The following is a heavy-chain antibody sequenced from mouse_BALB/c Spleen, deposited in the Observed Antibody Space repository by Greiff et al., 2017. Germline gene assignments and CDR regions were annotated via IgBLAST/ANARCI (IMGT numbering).Heavy chain of an antibody. J-gene: IGHJ2*01. Sequence: EVHLVESGGGLVKPGGSLKLSCAASGFTFSSYAMSWVRQTPEKRLEWVATISSGGSYTYYPDSVKGRFTISRDNAKNTLYLQMSSLRSEDTAMYYCARYYGNYCDYWGQGTTLTVSS. CDR1: GFTFSSYA. D-gene: IGHD2-1*01. V-gene: IGHV5-9-3*01. CDR2: ISSGGSYT. CDR3: ARYYGNYCDY.